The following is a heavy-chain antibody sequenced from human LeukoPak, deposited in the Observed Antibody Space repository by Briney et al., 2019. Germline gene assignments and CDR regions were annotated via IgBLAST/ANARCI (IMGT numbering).Heavy chain of an antibody. D-gene: IGHD2-15*01. V-gene: IGHV4-61*10. J-gene: IGHJ4*02. CDR3: ASLSSGGSLTDY. CDR2: IFISGST. Sequence: SETLSLTCTVSGGSISSGSYYWNWIRQPAGKGLEWISLIFISGSTNYNPSLKSRVTISVDTSKNQFSLKLSSVTAADTAVYYCASLSSGGSLTDYWGQGTLVTVSS. CDR1: GGSISSGSYY.